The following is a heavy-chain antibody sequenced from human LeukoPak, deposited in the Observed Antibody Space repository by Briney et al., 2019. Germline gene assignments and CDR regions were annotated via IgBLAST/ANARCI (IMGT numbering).Heavy chain of an antibody. CDR2: ISYDGSNK. CDR1: GFTFSSYA. V-gene: IGHV3-30*01. D-gene: IGHD6-6*01. J-gene: IGHJ4*02. Sequence: GGSLRLSCAASGFTFSSYAMHWVRQAPGKGLEWVAVISYDGSNKYYADSVKGRFTISRDNSKNTLYLQMNGLRAEDTAVYYCARDRRVAARYFDYWGQGTLVTVSS. CDR3: ARDRRVAARYFDY.